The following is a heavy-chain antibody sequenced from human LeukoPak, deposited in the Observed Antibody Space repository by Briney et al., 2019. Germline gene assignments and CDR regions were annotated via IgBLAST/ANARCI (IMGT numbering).Heavy chain of an antibody. Sequence: TSETLSLTCAVYGGSFIDYYWSWIRQPPGKGLEWIGEINHSGSTNYNPSLKSRVTISVDTPKNQFSLKLSSVTAADTAVYYCARGPLLDEQLVTRVFDYWGQGTLVTVSS. J-gene: IGHJ4*02. D-gene: IGHD6-13*01. V-gene: IGHV4-34*01. CDR3: ARGPLLDEQLVTRVFDY. CDR2: INHSGST. CDR1: GGSFIDYY.